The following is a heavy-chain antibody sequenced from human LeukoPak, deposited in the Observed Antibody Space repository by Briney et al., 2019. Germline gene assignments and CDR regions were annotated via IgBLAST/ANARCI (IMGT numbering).Heavy chain of an antibody. Sequence: SETLSLTCTVSGGSINSSSYYWGWIRQPPGKGLEWIGSIYHSGSTYYNPSLKSRVTISVDTSKNQFSLKLSSVTAADTAVYYCARGLDWFDPWGQGTLVTVSS. V-gene: IGHV4-39*07. CDR3: ARGLDWFDP. CDR2: IYHSGST. J-gene: IGHJ5*02. CDR1: GGSINSSSYY.